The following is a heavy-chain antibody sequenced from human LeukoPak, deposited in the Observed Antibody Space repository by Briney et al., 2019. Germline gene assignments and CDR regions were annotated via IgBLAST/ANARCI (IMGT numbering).Heavy chain of an antibody. CDR3: ARNSNRYMDV. Sequence: PGGSLRLSCAASGFTFSSYEMNWVRQAPGKGLEWVSYISSSGSTIYYADSVKGRFTISRDNAKNSLYLQMNSRRAEDTAVYYCARNSNRYMDVWGKGTTVTVSS. CDR1: GFTFSSYE. V-gene: IGHV3-48*03. J-gene: IGHJ6*03. CDR2: ISSSGSTI. D-gene: IGHD2/OR15-2a*01.